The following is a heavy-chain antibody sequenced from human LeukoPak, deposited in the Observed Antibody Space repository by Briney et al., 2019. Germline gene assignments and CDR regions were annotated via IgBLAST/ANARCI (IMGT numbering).Heavy chain of an antibody. Sequence: ASVKVSCKASGYTFTSYDINWVRQATGQGLEWMGWMNPNSGNTGYAQKFQGRVTMTRNTSISTAYMELSSLRSEDTAVYYCARDKLLWFGEPGYWFDPWGQGTLVTVSS. V-gene: IGHV1-8*01. CDR3: ARDKLLWFGEPGYWFDP. D-gene: IGHD3-10*01. CDR2: MNPNSGNT. CDR1: GYTFTSYD. J-gene: IGHJ5*02.